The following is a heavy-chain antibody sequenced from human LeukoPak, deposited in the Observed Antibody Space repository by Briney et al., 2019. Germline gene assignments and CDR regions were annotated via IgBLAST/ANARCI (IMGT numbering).Heavy chain of an antibody. D-gene: IGHD2-2*02. V-gene: IGHV3-30*02. CDR3: AKDIHQLLYRGFDY. CDR2: IQYDGSNK. J-gene: IGHJ4*02. Sequence: GGSLRLSCAASGFTFSSYGMHWVRQAPGKGLEWVAFIQYDGSNKYYADSVKGRFTISRDNSKNTLYLQMNSLRAEDTAVYYCAKDIHQLLYRGFDYWGQGTLVTVSS. CDR1: GFTFSSYG.